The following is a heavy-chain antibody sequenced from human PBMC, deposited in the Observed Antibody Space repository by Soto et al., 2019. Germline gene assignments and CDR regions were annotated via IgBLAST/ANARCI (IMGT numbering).Heavy chain of an antibody. J-gene: IGHJ5*02. CDR3: ARAARFARCWFDP. D-gene: IGHD3-10*01. Sequence: SETLSLTCGVYGGSFRNYDWIWVRQPPGKGLEWIGEVNHSGEATYNPSLQSRITISHDTSNNQFSLKMTSVTAADTATYFCARAARFARCWFDPWGQGTQVTVSS. V-gene: IGHV4-34*01. CDR2: VNHSGEA. CDR1: GGSFRNYD.